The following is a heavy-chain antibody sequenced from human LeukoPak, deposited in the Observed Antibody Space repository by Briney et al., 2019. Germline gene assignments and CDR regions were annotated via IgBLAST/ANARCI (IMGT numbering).Heavy chain of an antibody. V-gene: IGHV5-51*01. CDR2: IYPGDSDT. J-gene: IGHJ4*02. D-gene: IGHD1-26*01. CDR1: GYSFTSCW. CDR3: ARYGRASGSYSGPIDY. Sequence: GESLKISCKGSGYSFTSCWIGWVRQMPGKGLEWMGIIYPGDSDTRYSPSFQGQVTISADKSISTAYLQWSSLKASDTAMYCCARYGRASGSYSGPIDYWGQGTLVTVSS.